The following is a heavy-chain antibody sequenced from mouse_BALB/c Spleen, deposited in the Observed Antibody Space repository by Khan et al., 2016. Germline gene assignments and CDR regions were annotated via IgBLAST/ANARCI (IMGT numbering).Heavy chain of an antibody. D-gene: IGHD1-3*01. V-gene: IGHV5-17*02. CDR1: GFTFSSFG. CDR2: ISSGSNTI. CDR3: AREVGSFDY. J-gene: IGHJ2*01. Sequence: EVELVESGGGLVQPGGSRKLSCAASGFTFSSFGMHWVRQAPEKGLEWVAYISSGSNTIYYADTVKGRVTISRDNTKNTLFMQMTSLRSEDTAMYYCAREVGSFDYWGQGTTLTVSS.